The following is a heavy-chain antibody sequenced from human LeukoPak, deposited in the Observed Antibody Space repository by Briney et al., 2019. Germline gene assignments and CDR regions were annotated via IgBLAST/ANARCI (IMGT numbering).Heavy chain of an antibody. D-gene: IGHD3-22*01. J-gene: IGHJ4*02. Sequence: GGYLRLSCAASGFTFSSYAMRWVRQAPGKGLEWVSAISGSGGSTYYADSVKGRFTISRDNSKNTLYLQTNSLRAEDTAVYYCAKVLNYYDSSGYFNFDYWGQGTLVTVSS. CDR3: AKVLNYYDSSGYFNFDY. CDR1: GFTFSSYA. CDR2: ISGSGGST. V-gene: IGHV3-23*01.